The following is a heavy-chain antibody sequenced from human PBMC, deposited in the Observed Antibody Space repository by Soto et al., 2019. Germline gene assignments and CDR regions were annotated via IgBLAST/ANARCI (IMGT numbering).Heavy chain of an antibody. CDR3: AKVLTRWYSSSWYDYYYGMDV. D-gene: IGHD6-13*01. CDR1: GFTFSSYG. J-gene: IGHJ6*02. V-gene: IGHV3-30*18. Sequence: GGSLRLSCAASGFTFSSYGMHWVRQAPGKGLEWVAVISYDGSNKYYADSVKGRFTISRDNSKNTLYLQMNRLRAEDTAVYYCAKVLTRWYSSSWYDYYYGMDVWGQGTTVTVSS. CDR2: ISYDGSNK.